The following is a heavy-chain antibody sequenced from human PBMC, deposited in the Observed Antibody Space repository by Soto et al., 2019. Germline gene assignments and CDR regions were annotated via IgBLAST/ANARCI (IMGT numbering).Heavy chain of an antibody. CDR2: IIPVFGTT. CDR1: GGLFSSFA. V-gene: IGHV1-69*13. Sequence: VASVKVSCKDSGGLFSSFAISWVRQAPGQGLEWLGGIIPVFGTTNYAEKFQGRVTITADESTNTAYMELTSLTSGDTAMYYCARGGGPYVWFNEFWGQGTLVTVSS. D-gene: IGHD3-16*01. J-gene: IGHJ4*02. CDR3: ARGGGPYVWFNEF.